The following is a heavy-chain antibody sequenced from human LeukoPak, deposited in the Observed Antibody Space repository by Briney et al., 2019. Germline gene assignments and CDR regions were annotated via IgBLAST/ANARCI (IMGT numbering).Heavy chain of an antibody. J-gene: IGHJ4*02. V-gene: IGHV3-23*01. CDR1: RFTFSSYS. Sequence: GGSLRLSCAASRFTFSSYSMSWVRQAPGKGREWVSAISGSGGSTYYADSVKGRFTISRDNSKNTLYLQMNSLRAEDTAVYYCAKRKRYFDWLLLRYYFDYWGQGTLVSVSS. CDR3: AKRKRYFDWLLLRYYFDY. CDR2: ISGSGGST. D-gene: IGHD3-9*01.